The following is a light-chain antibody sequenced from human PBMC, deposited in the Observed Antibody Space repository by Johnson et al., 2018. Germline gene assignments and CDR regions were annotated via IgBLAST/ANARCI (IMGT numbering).Light chain of an antibody. CDR3: GTWDSSLSAGNV. J-gene: IGLJ1*01. CDR2: ESN. V-gene: IGLV1-51*02. CDR1: SSNIGNNY. Sequence: QSVLTQPPSVSAAPGQKVTISCSGSSSNIGNNYVYWYQQLPGTAPKLLIYESNKRPSGIPDRFSGSKSGTSATLGITGLQTGDEADYYCGTWDSSLSAGNVFGTGTKVTFL.